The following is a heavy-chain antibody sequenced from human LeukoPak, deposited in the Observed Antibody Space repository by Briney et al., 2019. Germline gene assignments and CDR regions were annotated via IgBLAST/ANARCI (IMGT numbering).Heavy chain of an antibody. D-gene: IGHD2-21*01. J-gene: IGHJ5*02. V-gene: IGHV4-39*01. CDR3: ARLLGTHINYFDP. CDR2: IYYSGST. CDR1: GGSISSSSYY. Sequence: PSETLSLTCTVSGGSISSSSYYWGWIRQPPGKGLEWIGSIYYSGSTYYNPSLKSRVTISVDTSKNQFSLKLSSVTAADTAVYYCARLLGTHINYFDPWGQGTLVTVSS.